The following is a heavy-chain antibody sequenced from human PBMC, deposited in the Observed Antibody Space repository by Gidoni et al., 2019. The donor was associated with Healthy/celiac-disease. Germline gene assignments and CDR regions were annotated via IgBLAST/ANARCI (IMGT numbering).Heavy chain of an antibody. CDR3: ARGAAGDFWSGYYTTDWFDP. V-gene: IGHV4-59*01. CDR1: GGPLISFY. Sequence: VQLQESGPGLGKPSVPPSPTFTVPGGPLISFYPRWIRQPPGKGLEWIGYIYYSGSTNYNPSLKSRVTISVDTSKNQFSLKLSSVTAADTAVYYCARGAAGDFWSGYYTTDWFDPWGQGTLVTVSS. D-gene: IGHD3-3*01. J-gene: IGHJ5*02. CDR2: IYYSGST.